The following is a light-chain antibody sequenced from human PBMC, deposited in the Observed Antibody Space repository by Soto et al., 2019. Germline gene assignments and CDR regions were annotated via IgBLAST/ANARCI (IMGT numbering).Light chain of an antibody. CDR2: GAS. V-gene: IGKV3-20*01. CDR3: QQYSSSPIT. Sequence: EIVLTQSPGTLSLSPEERATLSCRDSQSFSSTYLAWYQQKPGQAPRLLIYGASSRATGIPDRFSGGGSGTAFRLTISRLDPEDFAVYYCQQYSSSPITFGQGTRLEIK. CDR1: QSFSSTY. J-gene: IGKJ5*01.